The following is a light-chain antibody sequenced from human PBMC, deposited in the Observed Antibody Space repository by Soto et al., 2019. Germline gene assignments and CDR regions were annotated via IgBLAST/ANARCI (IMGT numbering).Light chain of an antibody. Sequence: EIVMTHSPATLSVPPWETASLSCRASQSAGNFLAWYQQKPGQAPRLLIYGASTRATGIPARFSGSGSGTEFTLSIGSLQSEDFAVYYCQQYNDWPPTFGHGTKVDIK. CDR3: QQYNDWPPT. CDR1: QSAGNF. CDR2: GAS. J-gene: IGKJ1*01. V-gene: IGKV3-15*01.